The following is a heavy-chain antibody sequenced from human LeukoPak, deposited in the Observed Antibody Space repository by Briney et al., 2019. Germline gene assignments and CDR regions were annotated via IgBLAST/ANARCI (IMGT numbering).Heavy chain of an antibody. V-gene: IGHV1-69*13. J-gene: IGHJ4*02. CDR1: GGTFSSYA. CDR3: AIRDGYNYGTFDY. D-gene: IGHD5-24*01. CDR2: IIPIFGTA. Sequence: SVKVSCKASGGTFSSYAISWVRQAPGQGLEWVGGIIPIFGTANYAQKFQGRVTITADESTSTAYMELSSLRSEDTAVYYCAIRDGYNYGTFDYWGQGTLVTVSS.